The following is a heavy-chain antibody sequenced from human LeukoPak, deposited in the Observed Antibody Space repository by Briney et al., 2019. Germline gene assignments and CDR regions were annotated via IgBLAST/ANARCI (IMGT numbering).Heavy chain of an antibody. V-gene: IGHV1-69*04. Sequence: SVKVSCKASGGSFSSYAISWVRQAPGQGLEWMGRIIPILGIANYAQKFQGRVTITADKSTSTAYMELSSLRSEDTAVYYCARGIYYYGMDVWGQGTTVTVSS. CDR3: ARGIYYYGMDV. J-gene: IGHJ6*02. CDR1: GGSFSSYA. CDR2: IIPILGIA.